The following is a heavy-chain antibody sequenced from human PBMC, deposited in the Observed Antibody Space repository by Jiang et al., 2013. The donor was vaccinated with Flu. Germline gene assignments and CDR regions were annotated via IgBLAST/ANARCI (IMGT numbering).Heavy chain of an antibody. CDR3: ARDSCSGGSCYSGLHDAFDI. D-gene: IGHD2-15*01. CDR2: TYYRSKWYN. V-gene: IGHV6-1*01. CDR1: GDSVSSNSAA. Sequence: TLSLTCAISGDSVSSNSAAWNWIRQSPSRGLEWLGRTYYRSKWYNDYAVSVKSRITINPDTSKNQFSLQLNSVTPEDTAVYYCARDSCSGGSCYSGLHDAFDIWGQGTMVTVSS. J-gene: IGHJ3*02.